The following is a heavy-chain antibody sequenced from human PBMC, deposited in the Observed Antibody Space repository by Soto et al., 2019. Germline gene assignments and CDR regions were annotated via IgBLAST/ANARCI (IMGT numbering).Heavy chain of an antibody. D-gene: IGHD4-17*01. CDR2: IYPGDSEI. CDR1: GYSFTSYW. V-gene: IGHV5-51*01. J-gene: IGHJ4*02. CDR3: ARHSEDTVTPDF. Sequence: GESLKISCKASGYSFTSYWIGWVRQMPGKGLEWMGIIYPGDSEIRYRPSFQGQVTISADKSISTAYLEWSSLEASDTAMYYCARHSEDTVTPDFWGQGTLVTVSS.